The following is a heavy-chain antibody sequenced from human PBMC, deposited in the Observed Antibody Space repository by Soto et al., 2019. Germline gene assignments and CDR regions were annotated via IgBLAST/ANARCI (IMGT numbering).Heavy chain of an antibody. CDR3: ARDLWGYCGTDCYPLDV. J-gene: IGHJ6*02. V-gene: IGHV4-59*01. CDR2: MYNTGST. D-gene: IGHD2-21*02. Sequence: SETLSLYCTVSGGSLRGYYSSWIRQPPGKGLEWIGYMYNTGSTVYNPSFKSRVTISVDTSKNQFSLKLNSVTAADTAVYYCARDLWGYCGTDCYPLDVWGQGTTVT. CDR1: GGSLRGYY.